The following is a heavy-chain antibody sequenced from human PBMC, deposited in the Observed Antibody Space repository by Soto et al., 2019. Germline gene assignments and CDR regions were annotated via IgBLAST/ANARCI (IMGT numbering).Heavy chain of an antibody. CDR1: GFTFGSYE. J-gene: IGHJ4*02. CDR2: ISSRVTTI. CDR3: VRPSDWLEY. Sequence: WGSLRLSCAASGFTFGSYEMNWVRQAPGKGLEWVSYISSRVTTIYYADSVKGRFTISRDNAKNSLFLQMNSLRAEDTAVYYCVRPSDWLEYWGQQTPVSASS. V-gene: IGHV3-48*03. D-gene: IGHD2-21*02.